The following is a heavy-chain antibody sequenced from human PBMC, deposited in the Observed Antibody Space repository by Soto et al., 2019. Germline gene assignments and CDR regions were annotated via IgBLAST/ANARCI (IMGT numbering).Heavy chain of an antibody. D-gene: IGHD6-13*01. J-gene: IGHJ4*02. V-gene: IGHV4-59*01. CDR2: IYYTGNT. CDR1: GGSISNYY. Sequence: SETLSLTCTVSGGSISNYYWSWIRQPPGKGLEWIGYIYYTGNTNYNPSLKSRVTISVDTSKNQFSLKLSSVTAADTAVYYCARTFSTWAPFDYWGQGTLVTVSS. CDR3: ARTFSTWAPFDY.